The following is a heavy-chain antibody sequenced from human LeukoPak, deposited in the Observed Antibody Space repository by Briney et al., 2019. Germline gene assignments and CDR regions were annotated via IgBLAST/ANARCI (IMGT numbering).Heavy chain of an antibody. V-gene: IGHV4-59*01. CDR1: GRSMSSYY. CDR2: IYYSGST. J-gene: IGHJ5*02. D-gene: IGHD4-17*01. Sequence: SETLSLTCTVSGRSMSSYYWSWIRQPPGKGLEWIRYIYYSGSTNYNPSLKSRVTISVDTSKNQFSLKLSSVTAADTAVYYCARVRYGDYGANWFDPWGQGTLVTVSS. CDR3: ARVRYGDYGANWFDP.